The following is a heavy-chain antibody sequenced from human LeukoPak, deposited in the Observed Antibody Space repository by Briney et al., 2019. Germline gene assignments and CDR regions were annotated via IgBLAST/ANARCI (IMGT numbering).Heavy chain of an antibody. CDR1: GGSISSYY. D-gene: IGHD6-6*01. J-gene: IGHJ4*02. Sequence: PSETLSLTCTVSGGSISSYYWRWIRQPPGKGLEWIGYIYYSGSTNYNPSLKSRVTISVDTSKNQFSLKLSSVTAADTAVYYCASSPYSSSPYFDYWGQGTLVTVSS. CDR3: ASSPYSSSPYFDY. V-gene: IGHV4-59*01. CDR2: IYYSGST.